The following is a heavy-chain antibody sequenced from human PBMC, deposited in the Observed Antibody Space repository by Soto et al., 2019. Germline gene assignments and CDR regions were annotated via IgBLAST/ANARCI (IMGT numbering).Heavy chain of an antibody. D-gene: IGHD5-12*01. J-gene: IGHJ4*02. CDR3: ARAKGAMATIRGTAY. CDR2: IYYSGST. Sequence: PSETLSLTCTVSGGSISSGGYYWSWIRQHPGKGLEWIGYIYYSGSTYYNPSLKSRVTISVDTSKNQFSLKLSSVTAADTAVYYCARAKGAMATIRGTAYWGQGTLVLVCS. CDR1: GGSISSGGYY. V-gene: IGHV4-31*03.